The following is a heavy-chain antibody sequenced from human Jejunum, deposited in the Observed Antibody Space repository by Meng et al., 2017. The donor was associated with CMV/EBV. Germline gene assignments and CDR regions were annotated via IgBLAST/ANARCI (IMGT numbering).Heavy chain of an antibody. D-gene: IGHD1-26*01. V-gene: IGHV3-21*01. J-gene: IGHJ4*02. CDR2: ISISGYR. CDR1: GFSFSNYM. CDR3: ARVLKGGTYFDN. Sequence: AASGFSFSNYMMNWVRQAPGKGLDWVSSISISGYRYYADSVKGRFTISRDDAESSLFLQMNSLGAEDTAVYYCARVLKGGTYFDNWGQGTQVTVSS.